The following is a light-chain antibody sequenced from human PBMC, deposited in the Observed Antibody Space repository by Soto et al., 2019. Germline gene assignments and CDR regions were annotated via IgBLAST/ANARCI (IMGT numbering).Light chain of an antibody. J-gene: IGKJ4*01. V-gene: IGKV3-11*01. Sequence: VMTQSPATLSVSPGERAALSCRASQSVSTNLAWYQQKPGQAPRLLIYDASNRATGTPARFSGSGSGTDFTPTISSLEPEDFAVYYCQQRSNGLTFGGGTKVDIK. CDR1: QSVSTN. CDR3: QQRSNGLT. CDR2: DAS.